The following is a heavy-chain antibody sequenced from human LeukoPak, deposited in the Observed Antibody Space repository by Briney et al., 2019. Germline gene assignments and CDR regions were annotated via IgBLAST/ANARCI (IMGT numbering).Heavy chain of an antibody. Sequence: GGSLRLSCAASGFTFSSYWMYWVRQAPGKGLVWVSRINKDGSSTSYADSVKGRFTISRDNAKNTLYLQMNSLRAEDTAVYYCARGGVAGTVDYWGQGTLVTVPS. J-gene: IGHJ4*02. CDR3: ARGGVAGTVDY. V-gene: IGHV3-74*01. CDR2: INKDGSST. D-gene: IGHD6-19*01. CDR1: GFTFSSYW.